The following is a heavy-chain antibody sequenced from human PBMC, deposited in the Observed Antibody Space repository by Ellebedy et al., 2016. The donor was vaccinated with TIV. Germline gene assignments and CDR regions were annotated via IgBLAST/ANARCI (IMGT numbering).Heavy chain of an antibody. CDR2: IYYSGST. V-gene: IGHV4-39*01. CDR1: GGSISSSSYY. CDR3: ARRGPTGGSGTYDY. D-gene: IGHD3-10*01. Sequence: MPSETLSLTCTVSGGSISSSSYYWGWIRQPPGKGLEWIGSIYYSGSTNHISSLKSRVTISVDTSKNQFSLKLNSVTAADTAVYYCARRGPTGGSGTYDYWGPGTLVTVSS. J-gene: IGHJ4*02.